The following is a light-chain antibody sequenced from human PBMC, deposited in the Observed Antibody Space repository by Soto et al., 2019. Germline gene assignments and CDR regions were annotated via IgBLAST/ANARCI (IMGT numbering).Light chain of an antibody. V-gene: IGKV1-5*03. Sequence: DIQMTQSPSTLSASVGDRVTITCRASQSISSWLAWYQQKPGKAPKLVIYKASSLESGVPSRFSGSGSGTEFTLTISRLQPDDFATHYCQQYDTFPWTFGQGTRWKSN. CDR2: KAS. CDR3: QQYDTFPWT. CDR1: QSISSW. J-gene: IGKJ1*01.